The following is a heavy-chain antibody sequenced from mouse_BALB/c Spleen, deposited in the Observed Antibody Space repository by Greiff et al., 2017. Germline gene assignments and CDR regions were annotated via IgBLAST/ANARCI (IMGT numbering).Heavy chain of an antibody. CDR3: ARNPYYYGSSVFYAMDY. Sequence: DVHLVESGGGLVQPGGSRKLSCAASGFTFSSFGMHWVRQAPEKGLEWVAYISSGSSTIYYADTVKGRFTISRDNPKNTLFLQMTSLRSEDTAMYYCARNPYYYGSSVFYAMDYWGQGTSVTVSS. CDR2: ISSGSSTI. J-gene: IGHJ4*01. D-gene: IGHD1-1*01. CDR1: GFTFSSFG. V-gene: IGHV5-17*02.